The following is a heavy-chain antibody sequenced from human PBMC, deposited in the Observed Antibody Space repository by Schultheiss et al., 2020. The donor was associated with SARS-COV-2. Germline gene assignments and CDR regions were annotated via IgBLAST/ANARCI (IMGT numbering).Heavy chain of an antibody. CDR2: ISGSGGST. V-gene: IGHV3-23*01. CDR1: GFTFSSYE. Sequence: GGSLRLSCAASGFTFSSYEMNWVRQAPGKGLEWVSAISGSGGSTYYADSVKGRFTISRDNSKNTLYLQMNSLRAEDTAVYYCAKDGEQQLVRSCWFDPWGQGTLVTVSS. CDR3: AKDGEQQLVRSCWFDP. J-gene: IGHJ5*02. D-gene: IGHD6-13*01.